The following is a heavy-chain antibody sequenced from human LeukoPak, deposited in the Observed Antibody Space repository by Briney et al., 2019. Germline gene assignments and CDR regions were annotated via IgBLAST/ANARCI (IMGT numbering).Heavy chain of an antibody. J-gene: IGHJ4*02. D-gene: IGHD6-13*01. V-gene: IGHV3-23*01. CDR1: GFTFSSYW. Sequence: GGSLRLSCAASGFTFSSYWMSWVRQAPGKGLEWVSRISSSGSSTNYADSVKGRFTISRDNSKNTLYLQMNSLRAEDTAVYYCANDAYSTSWYGNYWGQGTLVTVSS. CDR3: ANDAYSTSWYGNY. CDR2: ISSSGSST.